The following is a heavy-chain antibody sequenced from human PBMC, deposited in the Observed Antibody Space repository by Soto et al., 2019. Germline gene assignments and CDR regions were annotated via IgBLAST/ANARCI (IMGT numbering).Heavy chain of an antibody. CDR2: IYHSGST. J-gene: IGHJ4*02. Sequence: SETLSLTCAVSGGSISSSNWWSWVRQPPGKGLEWIGEIYHSGSTNYNPSLKSRVTISVDKSKNQFSLKLSSVTAADTAVYYCAGDRGRATPFDYWGQGTLVTVSS. CDR3: AGDRGRATPFDY. CDR1: GGSISSSNW. V-gene: IGHV4-4*02. D-gene: IGHD5-12*01.